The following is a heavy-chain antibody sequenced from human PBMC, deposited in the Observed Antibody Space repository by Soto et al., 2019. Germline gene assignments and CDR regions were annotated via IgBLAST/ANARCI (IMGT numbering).Heavy chain of an antibody. CDR2: ISDSGGST. J-gene: IGHJ4*02. D-gene: IGHD2-15*01. V-gene: IGHV3-23*01. CDR3: ANGCGGTYYSRIHY. CDR1: GFTFSSYA. Sequence: EVQLLESGGGLVQPGGSLRLSCAASGFTFSSYAMSWVRQAQGKGLEWVSGISDSGGSTYYADSVKGRFTISRDNSKNTLYLQMNSLRAEDTAVYYCANGCGGTYYSRIHYWGQGTLVTVSS.